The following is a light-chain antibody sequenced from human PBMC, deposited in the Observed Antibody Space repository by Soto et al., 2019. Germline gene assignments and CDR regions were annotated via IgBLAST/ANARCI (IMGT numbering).Light chain of an antibody. CDR2: SNN. V-gene: IGLV1-47*02. CDR3: AAWDDSLSGRV. CDR1: SSNIGTNY. Sequence: QSVLTQPPSASGTPGQRVSISCSGSSSNIGTNYVYWNQQLPGTAPKLLIYSNNQRPSGVPDRFSGSKSGTSASLAINGLRSEDAADYYCAAWDDSLSGRVFGGGTKLTVL. J-gene: IGLJ3*02.